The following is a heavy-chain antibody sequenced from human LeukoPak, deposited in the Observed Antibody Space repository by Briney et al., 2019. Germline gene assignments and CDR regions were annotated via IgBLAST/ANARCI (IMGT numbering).Heavy chain of an antibody. CDR3: ARVMITFGGVIVPDAFDI. J-gene: IGHJ3*02. CDR2: IYHSGST. V-gene: IGHV4-59*12. D-gene: IGHD3-16*02. Sequence: PSETLSLTCTVSGGSISSYYWSWIRQPPGKGLEWIGYIYHSGSTYYNPSLKSRVTISVDRSKNQSSLKLSSVTAADTAVYYCARVMITFGGVIVPDAFDIWGQGTMVTVSS. CDR1: GGSISSYY.